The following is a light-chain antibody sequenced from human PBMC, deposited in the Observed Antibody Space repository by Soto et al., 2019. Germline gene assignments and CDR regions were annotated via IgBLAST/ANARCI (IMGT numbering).Light chain of an antibody. CDR1: QSVRRW. CDR3: HHYCGYSRT. CDR2: NGA. V-gene: IGKV1-5*01. Sequence: DITMTQSPSTLSASVVDSVTITCRAGQSVRRWLAWYHQKPGKAPNLLIYNGAILEGGVPSRFSGSGSGSEFTLTINGLQPEDFATYYCHHYCGYSRTFGQGAKGDIK. J-gene: IGKJ1*01.